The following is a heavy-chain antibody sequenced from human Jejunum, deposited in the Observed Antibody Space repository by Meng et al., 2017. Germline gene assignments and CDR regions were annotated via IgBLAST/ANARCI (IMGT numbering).Heavy chain of an antibody. V-gene: IGHV4-61*01. J-gene: IGHJ4*02. Sequence: SETLSLTCTVSGDSVSSDNYYWSWIRQPPGKGLEWIGYIYYSGSTDHNPSLKSRVTMSVDTSRNQFSLNLSSVTAADTAVYYYARVILYSGSYYFDSWGQGTLVTVSS. D-gene: IGHD1-26*01. CDR2: IYYSGST. CDR1: GDSVSSDNYY. CDR3: ARVILYSGSYYFDS.